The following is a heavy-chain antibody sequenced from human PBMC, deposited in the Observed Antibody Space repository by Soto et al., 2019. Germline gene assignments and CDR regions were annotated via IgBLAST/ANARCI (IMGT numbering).Heavy chain of an antibody. J-gene: IGHJ6*02. V-gene: IGHV3-48*02. CDR2: VSSSSSTI. CDR3: ARYREVSLWFAGMDV. CDR1: GFTFSSYS. Sequence: GGSLRLSCAASGFTFSSYSMNWVRQAPGKGLEWVSYVSSSSSTIYYADSVKGRFTISRDNAKNSLYLQMNSLRDEDTAVYYYARYREVSLWFAGMDVWGQGTTVTVSS. D-gene: IGHD3-10*01.